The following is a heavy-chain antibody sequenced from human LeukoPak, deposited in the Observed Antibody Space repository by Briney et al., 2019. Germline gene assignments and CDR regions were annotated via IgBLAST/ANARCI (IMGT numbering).Heavy chain of an antibody. CDR3: ARGGPVVEPRYYYYYGMDV. J-gene: IGHJ6*02. D-gene: IGHD2-15*01. CDR1: GGSVSSGSYY. Sequence: SETLSLTCTVSGGSVSSGSYYWSWIRQPPGKGLEWIGYIYYSGSTNYNPSLKSRVTISVDTSKNQFSLKLSSVTAADTAVYYCARGGPVVEPRYYYYYGMDVWGQGTTVTVSS. V-gene: IGHV4-61*01. CDR2: IYYSGST.